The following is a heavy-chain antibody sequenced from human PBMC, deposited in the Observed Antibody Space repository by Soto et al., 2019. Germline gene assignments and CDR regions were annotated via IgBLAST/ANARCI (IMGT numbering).Heavy chain of an antibody. J-gene: IGHJ5*02. CDR3: ARITYDFWSGYRLGWFDP. V-gene: IGHV1-18*01. Sequence: ASVKVSCKASGYTFTSYGISWARQAPGQGLEWMGWISAYNGNTNYAQKLQGRVTMTTDTSTSTAYMELRSLRSDDTAVYYCARITYDFWSGYRLGWFDPWGQGTLVTVSS. CDR2: ISAYNGNT. D-gene: IGHD3-3*01. CDR1: GYTFTSYG.